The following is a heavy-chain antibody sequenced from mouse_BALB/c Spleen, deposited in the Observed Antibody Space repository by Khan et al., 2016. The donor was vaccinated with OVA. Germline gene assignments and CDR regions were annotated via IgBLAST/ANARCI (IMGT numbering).Heavy chain of an antibody. D-gene: IGHD4-1*01. CDR2: IYPGNTDT. CDR1: GYTFTSYW. CDR3: TRRNWDVAWFAY. V-gene: IGHV1-5*01. Sequence: VQLQQSGPVLARPGASVKMSCKASGYTFTSYWMHWVKQRPGQGLKWIGDIYPGNTDTTYNQKFKGKAKLTAVTSTSTAYMELSSLTNEDSAVYYCTRRNWDVAWFAYWGQGTLVTVSA. J-gene: IGHJ3*01.